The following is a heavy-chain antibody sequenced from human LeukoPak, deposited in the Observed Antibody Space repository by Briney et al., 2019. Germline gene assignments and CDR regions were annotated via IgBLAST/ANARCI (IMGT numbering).Heavy chain of an antibody. Sequence: SETLSLTCTVSGGSLWSFYWSWVRQPAGKGLEWIGRLYNNGSTNYSPSLKSRVIMSFDPSKNQFSLKLNSVTAADTAVYYCARSAAAGPNYYFDYWGQGTLVTVSS. D-gene: IGHD6-13*01. CDR1: GGSLWSFY. CDR2: LYNNGST. V-gene: IGHV4-4*07. CDR3: ARSAAAGPNYYFDY. J-gene: IGHJ4*02.